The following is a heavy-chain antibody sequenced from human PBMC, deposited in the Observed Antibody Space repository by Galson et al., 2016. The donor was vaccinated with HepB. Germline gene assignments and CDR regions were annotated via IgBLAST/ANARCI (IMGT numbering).Heavy chain of an antibody. V-gene: IGHV3-11*06. Sequence: SLRLSCAASGFTFSDSYMSWIRQAPGKGLEWVSYISSSSSYTNYADSVKDRFTISRDNAKNTLYLQMSSLRVEDTAVYYCARKGAAAAGYALDVWGQGTTVTASS. J-gene: IGHJ6*02. CDR3: ARKGAAAAGYALDV. D-gene: IGHD6-13*01. CDR2: ISSSSSYT. CDR1: GFTFSDSY.